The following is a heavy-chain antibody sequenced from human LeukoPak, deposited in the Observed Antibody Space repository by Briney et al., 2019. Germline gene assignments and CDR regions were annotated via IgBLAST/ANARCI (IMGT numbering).Heavy chain of an antibody. V-gene: IGHV3-23*01. CDR3: AKCSSYYDILTGYYSPWY. Sequence: GGSLRLSCAVSGFAFGSEAMSWVRQSPARGLEWVASISPGGGTTYYADYVKGRFTISRDNSKNSLFVQMNSLRAEDTAVYYCAKCSSYYDILTGYYSPWYWGQGTLVTVSS. CDR2: ISPGGGTT. D-gene: IGHD3-9*01. CDR1: GFAFGSEA. J-gene: IGHJ4*02.